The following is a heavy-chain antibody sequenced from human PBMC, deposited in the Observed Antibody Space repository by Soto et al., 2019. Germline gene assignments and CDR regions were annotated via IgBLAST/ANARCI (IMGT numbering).Heavy chain of an antibody. J-gene: IGHJ4*02. Sequence: SETLSLTCTVSGGSISSSSYYWGWIRQPPGKGLEWIGSIYYSGSTYYNPSLKSRVTISVDTSKNQFSLKLSSVTAADTAVYYCARGDGDFWSGYSPYYFDYWGQGTLVTVSS. CDR2: IYYSGST. V-gene: IGHV4-39*01. CDR3: ARGDGDFWSGYSPYYFDY. D-gene: IGHD3-3*01. CDR1: GGSISSSSYY.